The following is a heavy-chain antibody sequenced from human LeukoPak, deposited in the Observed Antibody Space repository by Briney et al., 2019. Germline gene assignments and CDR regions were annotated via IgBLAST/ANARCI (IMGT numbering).Heavy chain of an antibody. CDR3: ARVWFGYDAFDI. V-gene: IGHV1-8*01. CDR1: GYSFTSYD. D-gene: IGHD3-10*01. CDR2: MNPNSGNT. J-gene: IGHJ3*02. Sequence: GASVKVSCKASGYSFTSYDINWVRQATGQGLEWMGWMNPNSGNTGYAQKFQGRVTMTRNTSISTAYMELSSLRSEDTAVYYCARVWFGYDAFDIWGQGTMVTVSS.